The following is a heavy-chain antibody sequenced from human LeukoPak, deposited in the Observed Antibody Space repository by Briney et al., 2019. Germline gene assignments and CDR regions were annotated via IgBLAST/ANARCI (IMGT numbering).Heavy chain of an antibody. D-gene: IGHD2-15*01. CDR3: ARGAYCSGGSCYLSRGY. V-gene: IGHV1-8*02. CDR1: GYTFTSYY. CDR2: MNPNSGNT. J-gene: IGHJ4*02. Sequence: GASVKVSCKASGYTFTSYYMHWVRQAPGQGLEWMGWMNPNSGNTGYAQKFQGRVTMTRNTSISTAYMELSSLRSEDTAVYYCARGAYCSGGSCYLSRGYWGQGTLVTVSS.